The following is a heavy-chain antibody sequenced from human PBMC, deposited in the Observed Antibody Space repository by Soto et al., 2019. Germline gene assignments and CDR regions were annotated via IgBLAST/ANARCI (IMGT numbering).Heavy chain of an antibody. CDR1: GYTFTSYG. J-gene: IGHJ6*02. V-gene: IGHV1-18*01. CDR3: ARRQWLVGGYYYGMDV. Sequence: QVQVVQSGAEVKKPGASVKVSCKASGYTFTSYGISWVRQAPGQGLEWMGWTSAYNGNTNYAQKLQGRVTMTTDTSTSTAYMELRSLRSDDTAVYYCARRQWLVGGYYYGMDVWGQGTTVTVSS. D-gene: IGHD6-19*01. CDR2: TSAYNGNT.